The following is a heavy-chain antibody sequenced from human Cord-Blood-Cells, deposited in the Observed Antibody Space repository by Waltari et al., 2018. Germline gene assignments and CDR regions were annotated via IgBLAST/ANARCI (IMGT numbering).Heavy chain of an antibody. CDR2: IYTSGST. CDR1: GGSISSGGYY. CDR3: ARGGIVGASYYFDY. Sequence: QLQLQESGSGLVKPSQTLSLTCAVSGGSISSGGYYWRWIRQPAGKGLEWIGRIYTSGSTNYNPSLKSRVTMSVDTSKNQFSLKLSSVTAADTAVYYCARGGIVGASYYFDYWGQGTLVTVSS. V-gene: IGHV4-61*02. D-gene: IGHD1-26*01. J-gene: IGHJ4*02.